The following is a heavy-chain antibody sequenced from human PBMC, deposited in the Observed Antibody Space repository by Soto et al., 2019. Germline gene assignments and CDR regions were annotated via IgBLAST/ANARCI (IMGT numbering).Heavy chain of an antibody. CDR3: EKIDRIAVAGLVPCYFHY. CDR1: GITFSSYA. CDR2: ISGSGGST. D-gene: IGHD6-19*01. Sequence: GGSLRLSCAASGITFSSYAMSWVRQAPGKGLECVSAISGSGGSTYYAESVKGRFTISRDNSKDTLYLQMNSVRAEDTAVYSCEKIDRIAVAGLVPCYFHYWGQGTLVTVSS. V-gene: IGHV3-23*01. J-gene: IGHJ4*02.